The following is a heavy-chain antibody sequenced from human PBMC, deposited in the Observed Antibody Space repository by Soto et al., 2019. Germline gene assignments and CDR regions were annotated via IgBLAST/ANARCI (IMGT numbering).Heavy chain of an antibody. D-gene: IGHD6-13*01. CDR2: VYNSGST. CDR1: VGSISSNY. Sequence: PSETLSLTCTVSVGSISSNYWTWIRQPPGKGLEWIGYVYNSGSTNYNPSLKSRVTISEDTSKSQFSLKVNSMTAADTAVYYCARYRREAVAGYTLDNWGQGILVTVS. J-gene: IGHJ4*02. CDR3: ARYRREAVAGYTLDN. V-gene: IGHV4-59*01.